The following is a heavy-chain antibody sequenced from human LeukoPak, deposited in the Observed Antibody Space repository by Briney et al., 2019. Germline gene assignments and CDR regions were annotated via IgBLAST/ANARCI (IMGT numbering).Heavy chain of an antibody. D-gene: IGHD3-10*01. CDR3: ARRYYYGSGSYEWSYYFDY. V-gene: IGHV5-51*01. J-gene: IGHJ4*02. CDR1: GYSFTSYW. CDR2: IYPGDSDT. Sequence: GESLKISCKGSGYSFTSYWIGWVRQMPGKGLEWMEIIYPGDSDTRYSPSFQGQVTISADKSISTAYLQWSSLKASDTAMYYCARRYYYGSGSYEWSYYFDYWGQGTLVTVSS.